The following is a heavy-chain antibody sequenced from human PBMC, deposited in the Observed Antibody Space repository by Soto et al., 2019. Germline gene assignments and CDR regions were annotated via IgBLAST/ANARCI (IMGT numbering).Heavy chain of an antibody. CDR1: GGAISTNNW. D-gene: IGHD2-15*01. V-gene: IGHV4-4*02. J-gene: IGHJ4*02. Sequence: QVLLQESGPGLINASGTLSLTCGVSGGAISTNNWWSWVRQTPGQGLEWIAEVYHTASTNYNPSLKRRLTISVDKSKNQFSLRLTSVTAADSAVYYCARAKLCNTLSCPHSFDTWGQGTLVSVSS. CDR3: ARAKLCNTLSCPHSFDT. CDR2: VYHTAST.